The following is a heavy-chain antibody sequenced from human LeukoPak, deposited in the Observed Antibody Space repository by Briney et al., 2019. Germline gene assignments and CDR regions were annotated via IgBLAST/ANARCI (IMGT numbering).Heavy chain of an antibody. Sequence: SETLSLTCAVYGGSFSGYYWSWIRQPPGKGLEWIGEINHSGSTNYNPSLKSRVTISVDTSKNQFSLKLSSVTAADTAVYYCARGGGGIVGDGFDYWGQGTLVTVSS. V-gene: IGHV4-34*01. CDR2: INHSGST. D-gene: IGHD1-26*01. CDR3: ARGGGGIVGDGFDY. CDR1: GGSFSGYY. J-gene: IGHJ4*02.